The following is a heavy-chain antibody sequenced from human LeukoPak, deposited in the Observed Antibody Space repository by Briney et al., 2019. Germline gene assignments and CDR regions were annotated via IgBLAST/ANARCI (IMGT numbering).Heavy chain of an antibody. Sequence: PSETLSLTCAVYGGSLSGYYWSWIRQPPGKGLEWIGEINHSGSTNYNPSLKSRVTISVDTSKNQFSLKLSSVTAADTAVYYCARGAGGWLRAPLYYFDSWGQGTLVTVSS. V-gene: IGHV4-34*01. CDR2: INHSGST. CDR3: ARGAGGWLRAPLYYFDS. D-gene: IGHD5-12*01. CDR1: GGSLSGYY. J-gene: IGHJ4*02.